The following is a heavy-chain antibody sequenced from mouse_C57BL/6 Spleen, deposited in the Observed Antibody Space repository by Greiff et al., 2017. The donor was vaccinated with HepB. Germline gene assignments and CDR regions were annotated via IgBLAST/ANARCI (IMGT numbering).Heavy chain of an antibody. V-gene: IGHV1-42*01. CDR1: GYSFTGYY. CDR2: INPSTGGT. J-gene: IGHJ3*01. D-gene: IGHD1-1*02. CDR3: EREVIMGAY. Sequence: VQLQQSGPELVKPGASVKISCKASGYSFTGYYMNWVKQSPEKSLEWIGEINPSTGGTTYNQKFKAKATLTVDKSSSTAYMQLKSLTSEDSADYYCEREVIMGAYWGQGSLVTVSA.